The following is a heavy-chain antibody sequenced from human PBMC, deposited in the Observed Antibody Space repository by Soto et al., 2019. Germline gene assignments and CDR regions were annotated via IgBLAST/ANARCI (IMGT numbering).Heavy chain of an antibody. CDR2: IYFSGST. CDR3: AGGYDSSVFDI. Sequence: SETLSLTCAVYGGSFSAYYWNWIRQPPGKGLEWIGEIYFSGSTYYNPSLKSRVTIFVDTSKNRLSLNLSSLFAADTAVYYCAGGYDSSVFDIWGQGTMVTVSS. J-gene: IGHJ3*02. D-gene: IGHD6-13*01. CDR1: GGSFSAYY. V-gene: IGHV4-34*01.